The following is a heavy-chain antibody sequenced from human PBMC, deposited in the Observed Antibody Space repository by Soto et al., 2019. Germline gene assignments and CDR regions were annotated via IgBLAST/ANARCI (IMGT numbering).Heavy chain of an antibody. J-gene: IGHJ4*02. CDR2: ITWNDGNI. Sequence: EVQLVESGGGLVQPGRSLRLSCKASGFTFDDYAMHWVRQVPGKCLEWVSGITWNDGNIGYAVSVKGRFTISRDNAMNSLYLQMNSLRTEDTGIYYCARDREQWLSYFDYWGQGIPVTVSS. V-gene: IGHV3-9*01. CDR3: ARDREQWLSYFDY. CDR1: GFTFDDYA. D-gene: IGHD6-19*01.